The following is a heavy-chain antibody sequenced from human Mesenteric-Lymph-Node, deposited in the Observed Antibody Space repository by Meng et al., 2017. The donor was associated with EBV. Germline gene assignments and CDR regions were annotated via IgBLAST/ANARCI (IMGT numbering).Heavy chain of an antibody. Sequence: QRLASGAGMVKPSPGLTLTCPVSGGSSSRDGYYWSWIRQPPGKGLEWIGSVHDSGNTNYNPALKNRVTISVDTSSNQIYLSLTSVTVADTASYYCARNSDCSTTSCFVSWFDPWGQGTLVTVSS. CDR2: VHDSGNT. CDR3: ARNSDCSTTSCFVSWFDP. CDR1: GGSSSRDGYY. D-gene: IGHD2-2*01. J-gene: IGHJ5*02. V-gene: IGHV4-30-4*08.